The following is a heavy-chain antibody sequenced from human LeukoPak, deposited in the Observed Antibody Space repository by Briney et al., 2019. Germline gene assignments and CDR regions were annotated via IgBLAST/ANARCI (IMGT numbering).Heavy chain of an antibody. Sequence: GSLRLSCAASGFTFSSYSMNWVRQAPGKGLEWVSSISSSSSYIYYADSVKGRFTISRDNAKNSLYLQMNSLRAEDTAVYYCARKNWGSAGDYWGQGTLVTVSS. J-gene: IGHJ4*02. CDR3: ARKNWGSAGDY. CDR1: GFTFSSYS. V-gene: IGHV3-21*01. D-gene: IGHD7-27*01. CDR2: ISSSSSYI.